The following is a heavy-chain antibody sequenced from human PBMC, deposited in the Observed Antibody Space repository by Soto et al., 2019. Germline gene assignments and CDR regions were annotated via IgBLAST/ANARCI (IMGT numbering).Heavy chain of an antibody. CDR1: GFTFRNYA. Sequence: EVQLLESGGGLVQPGGSLRLSCAATGFTFRNYAMTWVRQAPGKGLEWVSSINTVGSTYFADSVKGRFTISRDNSENTLSLHMNSLRSEETDVYYCARDRGNCKYDGGYYDYYGIDVWGQGTTVTVSS. V-gene: IGHV3-23*01. CDR3: ARDRGNCKYDGGYYDYYGIDV. CDR2: INTVGST. D-gene: IGHD2-15*01. J-gene: IGHJ6*02.